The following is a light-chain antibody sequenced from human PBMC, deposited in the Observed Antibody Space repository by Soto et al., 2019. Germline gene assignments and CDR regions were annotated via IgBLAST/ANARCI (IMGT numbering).Light chain of an antibody. V-gene: IGLV9-49*01. CDR3: GTDYGSGSNFVYV. CDR1: SGYNNYK. Sequence: QPVLTQPPSASASLGASVTLTCTLSSGYNNYKVDWYQQRPGEGPRFVMRVGSCGIVGSNGDYIPYRFSVLASGLDRYLTIENIQEEDESDYPCGTDYGSGSNFVYVFGTGTKLTVL. CDR2: VGSCGIVG. J-gene: IGLJ1*01.